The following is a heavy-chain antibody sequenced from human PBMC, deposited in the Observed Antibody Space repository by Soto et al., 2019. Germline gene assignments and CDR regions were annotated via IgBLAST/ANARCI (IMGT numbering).Heavy chain of an antibody. CDR1: GFTFSDYG. CDR2: LWYDGNNK. J-gene: IGHJ5*02. Sequence: PGGSLRLSCAASGFTFSDYGMHWVRQAPGKGLEWVAVLWYDGNNKYYTDSVKGRFTISRDNSKNTLYLQMNSLRAEDTAVYYCAKIGDVVVPAASPWGQGTLGTV. V-gene: IGHV3-33*06. D-gene: IGHD2-2*01. CDR3: AKIGDVVVPAASP.